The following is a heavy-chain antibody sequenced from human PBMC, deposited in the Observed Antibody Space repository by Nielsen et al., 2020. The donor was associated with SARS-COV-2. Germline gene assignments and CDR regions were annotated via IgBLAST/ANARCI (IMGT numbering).Heavy chain of an antibody. CDR2: ISGGGGST. D-gene: IGHD6-19*01. V-gene: IGHV3-23*01. CDR3: ARDLRYSSGRPFDY. CDR1: GFTFSIYA. Sequence: GESLEISCAASGFTFSIYAMSWVRQAPGKGLEWVSGISGGGGSTYYADSVKGRFTISRDNSKNTVYMQMNSLRVEDTAVYYCARDLRYSSGRPFDYWGQGTLVTVSS. J-gene: IGHJ4*02.